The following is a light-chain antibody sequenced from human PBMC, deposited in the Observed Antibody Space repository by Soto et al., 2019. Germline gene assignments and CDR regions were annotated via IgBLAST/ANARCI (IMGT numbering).Light chain of an antibody. CDR1: SSDVGGYNY. V-gene: IGLV2-14*01. CDR3: NSYTSKSTGV. J-gene: IGLJ1*01. CDR2: EVS. Sequence: QSALTQPASVSGSPGQSITISCTGTSSDVGGYNYVSWYQQHPGKAPKLIIYEVSNRPSGVSNRFSGSKSGNTASLTISGLQVEDEDDYYCNSYTSKSTGVFGTGTKVTVL.